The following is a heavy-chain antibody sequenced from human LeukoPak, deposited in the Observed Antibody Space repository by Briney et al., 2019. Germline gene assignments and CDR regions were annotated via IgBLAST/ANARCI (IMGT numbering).Heavy chain of an antibody. J-gene: IGHJ4*02. D-gene: IGHD5-18*01. V-gene: IGHV3-21*01. CDR1: GFTFSSYS. CDR3: ARDNGGRYSYGDY. Sequence: GGSLRLSCAASGFTFSSYSMNWVRQAPGKGLEWVSSISSSSSYIYYADSVKGRFTISRDNAKNSLYLQMNSLRAEDTAVYYCARDNGGRYSYGDYWGQGTLVTVSS. CDR2: ISSSSSYI.